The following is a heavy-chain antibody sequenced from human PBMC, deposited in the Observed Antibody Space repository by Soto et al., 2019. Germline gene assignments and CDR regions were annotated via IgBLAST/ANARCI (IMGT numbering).Heavy chain of an antibody. CDR3: ARGRRIDS. CDR1: SGSLSGYY. J-gene: IGHJ4*02. CDR2: VIHSGNT. V-gene: IGHV4-34*01. Sequence: QVHLHQWGAGLLKPSETLSLTCEVSSGSLSGYYCMWIRQPPGKGLEWIGEVIHSGNTNYNPSLKSRLTISLDTSKNQFSLNLTSVTAADTAMYYCARGRRIDSWGQGTLVTVSA.